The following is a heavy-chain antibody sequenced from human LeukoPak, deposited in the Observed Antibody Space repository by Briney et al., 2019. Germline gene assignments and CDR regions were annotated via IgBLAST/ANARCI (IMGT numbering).Heavy chain of an antibody. D-gene: IGHD6-13*01. Sequence: TSETLSLTCTVSGGSISSSSYYWGWIRQPPGKGLEWIGSIYYSGSTYYNPSLKSRVTISVDTSKNQFSLKLSSVTAADTAVYYCARGGQQLVSLMSRRYYFDYWGQGTLVTVSS. J-gene: IGHJ4*02. CDR1: GGSISSSSYY. CDR2: IYYSGST. CDR3: ARGGQQLVSLMSRRYYFDY. V-gene: IGHV4-39*01.